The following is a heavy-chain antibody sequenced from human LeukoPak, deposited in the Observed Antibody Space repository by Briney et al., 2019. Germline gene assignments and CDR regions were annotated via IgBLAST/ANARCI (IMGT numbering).Heavy chain of an antibody. V-gene: IGHV3-66*02. J-gene: IGHJ4*02. D-gene: IGHD2-2*01. CDR2: IYSGGST. Sequence: GGSLRLSCAASGFTVSSNYMSWVRQAPGKGLECVSVIYSGGSTYYADSVKGRFTISRDNSKNTLYLQMNSLRAEDTAVYYCARGGAKGVVPAALYYFDYWGQGTLVTVSS. CDR1: GFTVSSNY. CDR3: ARGGAKGVVPAALYYFDY.